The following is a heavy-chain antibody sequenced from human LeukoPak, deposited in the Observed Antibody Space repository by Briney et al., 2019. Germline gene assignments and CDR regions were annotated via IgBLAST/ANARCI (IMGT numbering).Heavy chain of an antibody. CDR3: ATSLGPLAEY. Sequence: GGSLRLSCAASGFAFSSNWMHWVRQTPGKGLVWVSRINSGGSGTSYAASVEGRFTISRDNVKNTLYLQMDSLRAEDTAVYYCATSLGPLAEYWGQGTLVTVSS. D-gene: IGHD7-27*01. V-gene: IGHV3-74*01. CDR1: GFAFSSNW. J-gene: IGHJ4*02. CDR2: INSGGSGT.